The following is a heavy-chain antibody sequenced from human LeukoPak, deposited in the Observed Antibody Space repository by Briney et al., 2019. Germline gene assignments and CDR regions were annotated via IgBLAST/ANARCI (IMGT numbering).Heavy chain of an antibody. CDR3: TKWGDYDILTGYYVSDF. J-gene: IGHJ4*02. D-gene: IGHD3-9*01. CDR2: ITGSGDTT. CDR1: GFIFRNYS. Sequence: GASLRLSCAASGFIFRNYSMSWVRQAPGKGLEWVSAITGSGDTTYYADSVKGLFTISRDNSKNTLYVEMNTLRAEDTAVYYCTKWGDYDILTGYYVSDFWGQGTLVTVSS. V-gene: IGHV3-23*01.